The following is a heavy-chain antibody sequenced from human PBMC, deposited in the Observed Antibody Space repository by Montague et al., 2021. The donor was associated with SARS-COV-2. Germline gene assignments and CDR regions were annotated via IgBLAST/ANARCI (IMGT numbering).Heavy chain of an antibody. CDR2: IHYSGIT. CDR1: GDSISSGYFY. Sequence: SETLSLTCTVSGDSISSGYFYWGWIRRPPGKELEWVGTIHYSGITYYNPSLKSRVTISVDTSRNQFSLKLSSVTAADTAIYYCARHLAISGPAAVSDYWGQGTLVTVSS. J-gene: IGHJ4*02. D-gene: IGHD2-2*01. CDR3: ARHLAISGPAAVSDY. V-gene: IGHV4-39*01.